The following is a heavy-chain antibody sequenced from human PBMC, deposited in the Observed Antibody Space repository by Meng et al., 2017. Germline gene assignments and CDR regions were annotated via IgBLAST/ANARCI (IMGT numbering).Heavy chain of an antibody. CDR2: IIPIFGTA. D-gene: IGHD2-15*01. J-gene: IGHJ4*02. Sequence: HVEAVQSVPEVSKPGSAGKVSCTASGVTFSSYASSWVRQAPGQGLEWMGGIIPIFGTANYAQKFQGRVTITADESTSTAYMELSSLRSEDTAVYYCASLHCRGGSCYPPFDYWGQGTLVTVSS. CDR3: ASLHCRGGSCYPPFDY. V-gene: IGHV1-69*01. CDR1: GVTFSSYA.